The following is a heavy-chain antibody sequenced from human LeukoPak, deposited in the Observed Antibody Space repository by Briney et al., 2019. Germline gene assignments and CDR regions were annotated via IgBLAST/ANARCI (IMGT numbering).Heavy chain of an antibody. CDR3: AKHQTRDGYNRVGVDY. CDR1: GFTFSSSA. D-gene: IGHD5-24*01. Sequence: GGSLRLSCAASGFTFSSSAMSWVRQAPGKGLEWVSTFSDSGGGTYYAGSVKGRFTISRDNSKNTLYLQMSSLRAEDTAVYYCAKHQTRDGYNRVGVDYWGQGTLVTVSS. J-gene: IGHJ4*02. V-gene: IGHV3-23*01. CDR2: FSDSGGGT.